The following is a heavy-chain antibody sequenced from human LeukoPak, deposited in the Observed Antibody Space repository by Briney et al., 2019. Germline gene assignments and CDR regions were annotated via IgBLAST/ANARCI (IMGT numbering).Heavy chain of an antibody. V-gene: IGHV4-39*07. CDR3: ARAYDSSGYYYYDY. Sequence: SETLSLTCTVSGGSISSSSYYWGWIRQPPGKGLEWIGNIYYSGATYYNPSLRSRVTISDDTSKNQFSLKLSSVTAADTAVYYCARAYDSSGYYYYDYWGQGTLVTVSS. CDR1: GGSISSSSYY. CDR2: IYYSGAT. D-gene: IGHD3-22*01. J-gene: IGHJ4*02.